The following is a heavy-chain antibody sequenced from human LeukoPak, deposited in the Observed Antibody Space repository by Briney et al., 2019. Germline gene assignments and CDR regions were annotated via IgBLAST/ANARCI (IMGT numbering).Heavy chain of an antibody. V-gene: IGHV3-23*01. CDR3: AKYRRITMIVVVITLPNFDY. J-gene: IGHJ4*02. CDR1: GFTFSNAW. CDR2: ISASGGST. D-gene: IGHD3-22*01. Sequence: GGSLRLSCAASGFTFSNAWMNWVRQAPGKGLEWVSGISASGGSTYYADSVRGRFTISRDNSKNTLYVQMNSLRDEDTAVYYCAKYRRITMIVVVITLPNFDYWGQGTLVTVSS.